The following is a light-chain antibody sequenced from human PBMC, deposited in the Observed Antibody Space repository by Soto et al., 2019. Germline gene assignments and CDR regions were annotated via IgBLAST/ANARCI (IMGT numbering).Light chain of an antibody. J-gene: IGLJ1*01. CDR3: QSYDSSLSGYYV. CDR2: GNS. CDR1: SSNIGAGYD. Sequence: QSVLTQPLSVSGAPGQRVTIFCTGSSSNIGAGYDVHWYQQLPGTAPKLLIYGNSNRPSGVSDRFSGSKSGTSASLAITGLQAEDEADYYCQSYDSSLSGYYVFGTGTKVTVL. V-gene: IGLV1-40*01.